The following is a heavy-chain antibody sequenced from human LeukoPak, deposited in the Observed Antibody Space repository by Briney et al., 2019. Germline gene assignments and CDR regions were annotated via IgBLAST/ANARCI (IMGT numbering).Heavy chain of an antibody. Sequence: SVKVSCKASGGTFSSYAISWVRQAPGQGLEWMGGIIPIFGTANYAQKCQGRVTITTDTSTSTAYMELRSLRSDDTAVYYCARVRSSGSYLDYWGQGTLVTVSS. J-gene: IGHJ4*02. CDR3: ARVRSSGSYLDY. D-gene: IGHD1-26*01. V-gene: IGHV1-69*05. CDR1: GGTFSSYA. CDR2: IIPIFGTA.